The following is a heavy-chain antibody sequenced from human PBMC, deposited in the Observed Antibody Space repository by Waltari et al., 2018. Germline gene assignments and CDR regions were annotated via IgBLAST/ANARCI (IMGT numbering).Heavy chain of an antibody. Sequence: QVQLVESGGGVVQPGRSLRLSCAASGFTFSSSATPWVRPAPGQGLEWVAVISYEGSNKYYADSVKGRFTISRDNSKNTLYLQMNSLRAEDTAVYYCARDSDIVVADGHYYFDYWGQGTLVTVSS. CDR2: ISYEGSNK. J-gene: IGHJ4*02. CDR1: GFTFSSSA. V-gene: IGHV3-30-3*01. D-gene: IGHD2-2*01. CDR3: ARDSDIVVADGHYYFDY.